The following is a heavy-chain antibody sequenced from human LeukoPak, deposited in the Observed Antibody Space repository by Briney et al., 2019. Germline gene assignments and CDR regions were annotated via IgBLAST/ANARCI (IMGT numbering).Heavy chain of an antibody. CDR1: GFTFSSYA. D-gene: IGHD3-10*01. J-gene: IGHJ6*02. V-gene: IGHV3-23*01. CDR3: AKAGDRSSYGSGSYYSKDYYYGMDV. Sequence: PPGGSLRLSCAASGFTFSSYAMSWVRQAPGKGLEWVSAISGSGGSTYYADYVKGRFTISRDNSKNTLYLQMNSLRAEDTAVYYCAKAGDRSSYGSGSYYSKDYYYGMDVWGQGTTVTVSS. CDR2: ISGSGGST.